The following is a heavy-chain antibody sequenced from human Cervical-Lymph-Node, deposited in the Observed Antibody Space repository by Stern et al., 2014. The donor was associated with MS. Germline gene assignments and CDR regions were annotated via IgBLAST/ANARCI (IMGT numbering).Heavy chain of an antibody. J-gene: IGHJ4*02. CDR3: ARVGGYGNSLDY. CDR1: GYTFTSYY. CDR2: INASGGST. V-gene: IGHV1-46*04. D-gene: IGHD4-11*01. Sequence: VQLVQSGAEVKKPGASVKVSCKASGYTFTSYYMHWVRQAPGQGLEWLVIINASGGSTRYAQKLQGRVTMTRNTYTSTVYMELSSLRSEDTAVYYCARVGGYGNSLDYWGQGTLVTVSS.